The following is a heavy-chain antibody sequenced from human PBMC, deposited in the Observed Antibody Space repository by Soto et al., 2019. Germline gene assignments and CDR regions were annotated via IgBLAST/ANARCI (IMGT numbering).Heavy chain of an antibody. V-gene: IGHV4-4*02. Sequence: QVQLQESGPGLVKPSGTLSLTCAVSGGSISSSNWWSWVRQPPGKGLEWIGEIYHSGSTNYNPSLKSRVTIPVDKSKNQFSLKLSSVTAADTAVYYCARDRRSGASYYYYYGMDVWGQGTTVTVSS. CDR2: IYHSGST. CDR1: GGSISSSNW. D-gene: IGHD3-3*01. J-gene: IGHJ6*02. CDR3: ARDRRSGASYYYYYGMDV.